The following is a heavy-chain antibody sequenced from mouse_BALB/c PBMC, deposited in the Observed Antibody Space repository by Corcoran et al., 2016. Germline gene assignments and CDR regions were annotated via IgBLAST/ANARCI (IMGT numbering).Heavy chain of an antibody. D-gene: IGHD1-1*01. Sequence: QIQLVQSGPELKKPGETVKITCKASGYTFTNYGRNWVKQAPGKVLKWMGWINTYTGEPTYADDFKGRFAFSLETSASTAYLQINNLKNEDTATYFCAITTEVADYYVMDYWGQGTSVTVSS. V-gene: IGHV9-3-1*01. J-gene: IGHJ4*01. CDR3: AITTEVADYYVMDY. CDR1: GYTFTNYG. CDR2: INTYTGEP.